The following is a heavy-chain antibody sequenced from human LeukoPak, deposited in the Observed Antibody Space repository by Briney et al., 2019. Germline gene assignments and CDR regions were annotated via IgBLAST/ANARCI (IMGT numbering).Heavy chain of an antibody. CDR2: VNPNSGDT. CDR1: GYTFTGYY. Sequence: ASVKVSCKASGYTFTGYYLHWVRQAPGQGLEWMGCVNPNSGDTNYAQKFQGRVTMTRDTSTSTVYMELSSLRSEDTAVYYCARGSSYYDSSGYYRNYWGQGTLVTVSS. V-gene: IGHV1-2*02. D-gene: IGHD3-22*01. CDR3: ARGSSYYDSSGYYRNY. J-gene: IGHJ4*02.